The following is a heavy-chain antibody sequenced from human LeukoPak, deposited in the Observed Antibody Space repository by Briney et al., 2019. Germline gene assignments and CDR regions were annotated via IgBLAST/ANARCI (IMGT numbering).Heavy chain of an antibody. CDR1: GGSTASSSHY. V-gene: IGHV4-39*01. CDR3: ARHRIQPPVLMDV. J-gene: IGHJ6*02. CDR2: MYYTGST. Sequence: PSETLSLTCTVSGGSTASSSHYWGWIRQSPGKGLEWIAIMYYTGSTYYNPPLKSRVSISVDTSRNQFSLKLTSMTAADTAVYYCARHRIQPPVLMDVWGQGTTVTVSS. D-gene: IGHD5-18*01.